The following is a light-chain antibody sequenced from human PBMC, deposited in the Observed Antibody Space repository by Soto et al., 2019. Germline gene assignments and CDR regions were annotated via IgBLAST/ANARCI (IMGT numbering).Light chain of an antibody. CDR1: SGHSSYA. V-gene: IGLV4-69*01. Sequence: QSVLTQSPSASASLGASVILTCTLSSGHSSYAIAWHQQQPDKGPRYLMSLNSDGSHTKGDGIPDRFSGSSSGAERYLTISSLQSEDEADYYCQTWGTGIGVFGGGTKLTVL. J-gene: IGLJ2*01. CDR2: LNSDGSH. CDR3: QTWGTGIGV.